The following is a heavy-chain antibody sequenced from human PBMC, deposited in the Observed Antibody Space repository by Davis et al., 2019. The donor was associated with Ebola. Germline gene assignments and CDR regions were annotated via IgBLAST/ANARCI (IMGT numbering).Heavy chain of an antibody. Sequence: GGSLRLSCAASGFTFNNYAMSWVRQAPWKGLEWVSLITSSGGSTYYADSVRGRFTISRDNSKNTLYLQMSSLRAEDTAVYYCARGSMGIAGRRSDAFDIWGQGTMVTVSS. V-gene: IGHV3-23*01. CDR3: ARGSMGIAGRRSDAFDI. CDR2: ITSSGGST. J-gene: IGHJ3*02. CDR1: GFTFNNYA. D-gene: IGHD6-13*01.